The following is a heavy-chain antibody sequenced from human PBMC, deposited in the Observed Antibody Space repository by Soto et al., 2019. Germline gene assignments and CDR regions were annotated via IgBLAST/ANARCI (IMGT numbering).Heavy chain of an antibody. J-gene: IGHJ4*02. Sequence: GESLKISCAASGFTFSDYYMSWIRQAPGKGLEWVSYISSSGSTIYYADSVKGRFTISRDNAKNSLYLQMNSLRAEDTAVYYCARDLPYYYDSSGYHGTLDYWGQGTLVTVSS. CDR2: ISSSGSTI. CDR1: GFTFSDYY. D-gene: IGHD3-22*01. V-gene: IGHV3-11*01. CDR3: ARDLPYYYDSSGYHGTLDY.